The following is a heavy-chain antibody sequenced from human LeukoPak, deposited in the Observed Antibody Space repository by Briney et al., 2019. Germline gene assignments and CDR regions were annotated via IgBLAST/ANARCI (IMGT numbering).Heavy chain of an antibody. CDR2: ISAYNGNT. J-gene: IGHJ4*02. V-gene: IGHV1-18*01. CDR1: GYTFTSYA. CDR3: ARDRQLVFDY. Sequence: ASVKVSCKASGYTFTSYAMHWVRQAPGQGLEWMGWISAYNGNTNYAQKLQGRVTMTTDTSTSTAYMELRSLRSDDTAVYYCARDRQLVFDYWGQGTLVTVSS. D-gene: IGHD6-13*01.